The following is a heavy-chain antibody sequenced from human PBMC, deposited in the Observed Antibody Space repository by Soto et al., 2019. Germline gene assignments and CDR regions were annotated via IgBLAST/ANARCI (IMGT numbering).Heavy chain of an antibody. J-gene: IGHJ4*02. Sequence: SETLSLTCTVSGGSFSTYYWSWVRQPPGKGLEWIGYIYYSGNTNYNPSLKSRVTISFDTSRSQFSLKLRSVTAADTAVYYCAGGPNNILTVYYLDSGGKEPLATV. V-gene: IGHV4-59*01. D-gene: IGHD3-9*01. CDR2: IYYSGNT. CDR3: AGGPNNILTVYYLDS. CDR1: GGSFSTYY.